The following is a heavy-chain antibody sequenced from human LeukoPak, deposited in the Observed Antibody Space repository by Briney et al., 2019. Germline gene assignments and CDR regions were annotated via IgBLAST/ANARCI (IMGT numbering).Heavy chain of an antibody. CDR1: GGSFSGYY. J-gene: IGHJ4*02. CDR2: INHSGST. D-gene: IGHD2-21*01. V-gene: IGHV4-34*01. CDR3: ARTARLPDS. Sequence: SETLSLTCAVYGGSFSGYYWSWIRQPPGKGLEWIGEINHSGSTNYNPSLKSRVTISVDTSKNQLSLKLSSVTAADTAVYYCARTARLPDSWGQGTLVTVSS.